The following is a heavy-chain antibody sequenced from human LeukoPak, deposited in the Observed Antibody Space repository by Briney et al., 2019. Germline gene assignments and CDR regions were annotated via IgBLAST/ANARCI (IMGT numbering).Heavy chain of an antibody. CDR3: ARGRPRYCSGGSCPTTPDYFDY. Sequence: GGSLRLSCAASGFTFSSYSMNWVRQAPGKGLEWVSYISSSSSTIYYADSVKGRFTISRDNAKNSLYLQMNSLRAEDTAVYYCARGRPRYCSGGSCPTTPDYFDYWGQGTLVTVSS. CDR2: ISSSSSTI. V-gene: IGHV3-48*01. D-gene: IGHD2-15*01. J-gene: IGHJ4*02. CDR1: GFTFSSYS.